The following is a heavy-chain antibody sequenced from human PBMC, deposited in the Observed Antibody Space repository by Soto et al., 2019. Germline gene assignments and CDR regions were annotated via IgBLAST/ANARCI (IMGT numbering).Heavy chain of an antibody. Sequence: QVQLQESGPGLVKPSETLSLTCTVSSGSISNYYWSWIRQPAGKGLEWIGRIFPTGITDYNPSLKSRVTMSFDTSKHQFSLKLNSVTAADTAVYYCARGSLGPDFWGQGTLVTVSS. CDR3: ARGSLGPDF. J-gene: IGHJ4*02. V-gene: IGHV4-4*07. D-gene: IGHD1-26*01. CDR1: SGSISNYY. CDR2: IFPTGIT.